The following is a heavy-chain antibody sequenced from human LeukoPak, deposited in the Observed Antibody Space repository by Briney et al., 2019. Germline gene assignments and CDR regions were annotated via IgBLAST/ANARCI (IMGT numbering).Heavy chain of an antibody. D-gene: IGHD5-18*01. CDR1: GGSVNSGNYY. V-gene: IGHV4-61*01. CDR3: ARYTYGPFDY. J-gene: IGHJ4*02. Sequence: SETLSLTCTVSGGSVNSGNYYWSWIRQRPGKGLEWIGYIYYTGSTNYSPSLKSRVTISVDTSKNQFSLRLSSVTAADTAVYFCARYTYGPFDYWGQGTLVTVSS. CDR2: IYYTGST.